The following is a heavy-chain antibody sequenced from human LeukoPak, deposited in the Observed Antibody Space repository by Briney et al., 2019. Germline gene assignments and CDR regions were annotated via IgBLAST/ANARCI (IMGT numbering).Heavy chain of an antibody. Sequence: GRSLRLSCAASRFTFSSYGMHWVRQAPGKGLEWVAVISSDGGNKYHADSVKGRFTISRDNSKNTLYLQMNSLRAEDTALYYCAKDKDAGAAAYYFDYWGQGTLVTVSS. CDR3: AKDKDAGAAAYYFDY. CDR2: ISSDGGNK. D-gene: IGHD1-26*01. V-gene: IGHV3-30*18. J-gene: IGHJ4*02. CDR1: RFTFSSYG.